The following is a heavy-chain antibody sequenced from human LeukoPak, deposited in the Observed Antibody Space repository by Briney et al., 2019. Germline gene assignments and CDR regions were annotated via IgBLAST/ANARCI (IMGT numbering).Heavy chain of an antibody. CDR3: AKDLVYGGNCFFES. Sequence: GGSLRLFCAAWRLTFSSYAMNWVRETLEKGLEVVANIKQDGSEEYYVDSVKRRFTISRDNAKKSLYLQMSSLRVEDTAVYYCAKDLVYGGNCFFESWGQGTLVTVSA. V-gene: IGHV3-7*01. CDR1: RLTFSSYA. D-gene: IGHD4-23*01. CDR2: IKQDGSEE. J-gene: IGHJ4*02.